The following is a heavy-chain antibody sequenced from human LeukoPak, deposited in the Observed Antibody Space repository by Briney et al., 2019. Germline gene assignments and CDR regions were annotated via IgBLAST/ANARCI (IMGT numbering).Heavy chain of an antibody. Sequence: ASVKVSCKASGYTFTGYYMHWVRQAPGQGLEWMGCINPNSGGTNYTQKFQGRVTMTRETTISTAYMELSRLRSDDTAVYYCARDREYCSGGSCYLQAFDIWGQGTMVTVSS. CDR1: GYTFTGYY. J-gene: IGHJ3*02. CDR2: INPNSGGT. D-gene: IGHD2-15*01. CDR3: ARDREYCSGGSCYLQAFDI. V-gene: IGHV1-2*02.